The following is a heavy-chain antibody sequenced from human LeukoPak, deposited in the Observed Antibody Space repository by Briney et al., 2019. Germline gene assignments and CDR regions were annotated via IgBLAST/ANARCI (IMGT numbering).Heavy chain of an antibody. CDR1: GGSISSGSYY. CDR2: IYTSGST. Sequence: SQTLSLTCTVSGGSISSGSYYWSWIRQPAGKGLEWIGRIYTSGSTNYNPSLKSRVTISVDTSKNQVSLKLSSVTAADTAVYYCARGIAVGWGDFDYWGQGTLVTVSS. CDR3: ARGIAVGWGDFDY. J-gene: IGHJ4*02. D-gene: IGHD6-19*01. V-gene: IGHV4-61*02.